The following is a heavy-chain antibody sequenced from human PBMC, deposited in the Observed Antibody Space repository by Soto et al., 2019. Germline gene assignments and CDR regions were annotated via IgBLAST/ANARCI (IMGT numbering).Heavy chain of an antibody. V-gene: IGHV3-33*01. D-gene: IGHD3-10*01. J-gene: IGHJ4*02. Sequence: QVQLVESGGGVVQPGRSLRLSCAASGFTFSSYGMHWVRQAPGKGLEWVAVIWYDGSNKYYADSVKGRFTISRDNSKNTLYLQMNSLRAEDTAVYYCARECGSDYYGSGVDYWGQGTLVTVSS. CDR1: GFTFSSYG. CDR3: ARECGSDYYGSGVDY. CDR2: IWYDGSNK.